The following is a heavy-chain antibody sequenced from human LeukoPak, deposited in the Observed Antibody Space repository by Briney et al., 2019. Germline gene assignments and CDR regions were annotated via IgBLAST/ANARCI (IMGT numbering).Heavy chain of an antibody. V-gene: IGHV4-61*02. J-gene: IGHJ4*02. D-gene: IGHD3-10*01. CDR2: IYTSGST. Sequence: PSQTLSLTCTVSGGSISSGSYYWSWIRQPAGKGLEWIGRIYTSGSTNYNPSLKSRVTISVDTSKNQFSLKLSSVTAADTAVYYCAQGSYYGPIDYWGQGTLVTVSS. CDR1: GGSISSGSYY. CDR3: AQGSYYGPIDY.